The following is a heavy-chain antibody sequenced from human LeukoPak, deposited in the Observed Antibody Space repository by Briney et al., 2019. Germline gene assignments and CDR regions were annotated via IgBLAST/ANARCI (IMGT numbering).Heavy chain of an antibody. V-gene: IGHV3-30*02. CDR3: AKLLGDNPIRWYFDL. CDR1: GFSFGGYG. J-gene: IGHJ2*01. D-gene: IGHD4/OR15-4a*01. Sequence: GGSLRLSCAASGFSFGGYGMHWVRQAPGKGLEWVTFIHYDGTRSFYADSVKGRFTISRDNSRKTLDLQMNSLRAEDTAVYYCAKLLGDNPIRWYFDLWGRGTLVTVSS. CDR2: IHYDGTRS.